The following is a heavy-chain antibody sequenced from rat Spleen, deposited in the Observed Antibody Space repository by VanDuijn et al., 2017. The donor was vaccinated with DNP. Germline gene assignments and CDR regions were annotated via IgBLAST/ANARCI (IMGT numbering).Heavy chain of an antibody. Sequence: QVQLKESGPGLVQPSQTLSLTCTVSGFSLTSYHVHWVRQPPGKGLEWMGRMQRGGNKDYNSTPKARLSISRDTSKSQVFLKMNSVQTEDTAMYFCARWAGILYWGQGVMVTVSS. V-gene: IGHV2-27*01. CDR1: GFSLTSYH. CDR3: ARWAGILY. D-gene: IGHD1-4*01. CDR2: MQRGGNK. J-gene: IGHJ2*01.